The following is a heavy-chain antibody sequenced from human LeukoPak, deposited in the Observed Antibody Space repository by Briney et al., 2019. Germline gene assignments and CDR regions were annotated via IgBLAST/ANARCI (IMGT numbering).Heavy chain of an antibody. CDR3: ARPIVGATNHHY. Sequence: GESLKISCKCSGYSFTSHWIGWVRQLPGKGLEWMGIIYPGDSDTRYSPSFQGQVHISVDKSISTAYLQWSSLKASDTAMYYCARPIVGATNHHYWGQGALVTVSS. CDR1: GYSFTSHW. CDR2: IYPGDSDT. J-gene: IGHJ4*02. D-gene: IGHD1-26*01. V-gene: IGHV5-51*01.